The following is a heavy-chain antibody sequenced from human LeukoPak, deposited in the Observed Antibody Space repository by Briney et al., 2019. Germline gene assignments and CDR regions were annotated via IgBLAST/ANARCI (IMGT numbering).Heavy chain of an antibody. D-gene: IGHD3-3*01. V-gene: IGHV3-23*01. CDR2: ISGSGGST. CDR1: GFTFSSYA. Sequence: PGGSLRLSCAASGFTFSSYAMSWVRQAPGKGLEWVSAISGSGGSTYYADSVKGRFTISRDNSKNTLYLQMNSLRAEDTAVYYCAKGTGEWFVIHYYYYYGMDVWGQGTTVTVSS. J-gene: IGHJ6*02. CDR3: AKGTGEWFVIHYYYYYGMDV.